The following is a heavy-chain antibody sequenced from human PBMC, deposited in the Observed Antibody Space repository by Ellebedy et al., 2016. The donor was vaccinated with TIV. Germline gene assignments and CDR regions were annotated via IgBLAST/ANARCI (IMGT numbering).Heavy chain of an antibody. V-gene: IGHV3-48*01. D-gene: IGHD1-14*01. J-gene: IGHJ4*02. CDR2: ISSNSGSI. Sequence: GESLKISCVASGFTFSRYSMSWVRQAPGKGLEWIAHISSNSGSIYYADSVRGRFSISRDNAGNSVYLQMNSLRAEDTAVYYCARWAYVNSWYHLDYWGQGTLVTVSS. CDR1: GFTFSRYS. CDR3: ARWAYVNSWYHLDY.